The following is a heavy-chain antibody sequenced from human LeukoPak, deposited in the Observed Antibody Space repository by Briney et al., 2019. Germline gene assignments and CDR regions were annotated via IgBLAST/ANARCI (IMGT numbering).Heavy chain of an antibody. CDR2: ISAYNGNT. Sequence: ASVKVSCKASGYTFTSYGISWVRQAPGQGLEWMGWISAYNGNTNYAQKLQGRVTMTTDTSTSTAYMELRSLRSDDTAVYYCARHYNDYGDYVRFRVMDYYYGMDVWGQGTTVTVSS. CDR1: GYTFTSYG. J-gene: IGHJ6*02. V-gene: IGHV1-18*01. D-gene: IGHD4-17*01. CDR3: ARHYNDYGDYVRFRVMDYYYGMDV.